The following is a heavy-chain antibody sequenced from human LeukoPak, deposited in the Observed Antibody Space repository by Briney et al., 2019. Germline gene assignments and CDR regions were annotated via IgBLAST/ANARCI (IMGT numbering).Heavy chain of an antibody. CDR2: ISSSSSYI. J-gene: IGHJ4*02. V-gene: IGHV3-21*01. D-gene: IGHD2-2*01. Sequence: GGSLRLFCAASGFTFSIYSMNWVRQAPGKGLEGVSSISSSSSYIYYADSVKGRFTISRDNAQNSLYLQMNSLRAEDTAVYYCARVGGDQPLKYYFDYWGQGTLVTVSS. CDR1: GFTFSIYS. CDR3: ARVGGDQPLKYYFDY.